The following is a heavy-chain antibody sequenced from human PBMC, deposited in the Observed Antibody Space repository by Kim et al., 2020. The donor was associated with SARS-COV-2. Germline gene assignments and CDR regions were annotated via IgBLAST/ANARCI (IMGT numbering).Heavy chain of an antibody. CDR3: ARLPSGRPGGNRAFDV. J-gene: IGHJ3*01. CDR1: GGSISSYY. CDR2: VFYTGST. Sequence: GSLSLTCTVSGGSISSYYWNWIRQPPGKGLEWIGYVFYTGSTNYNPSLESRITISVDTSKTQFSLNLTSVTAADTAVYYCARLPSGRPGGNRAFDVWGQGTMVTVSS. V-gene: IGHV4-59*01. D-gene: IGHD6-25*01.